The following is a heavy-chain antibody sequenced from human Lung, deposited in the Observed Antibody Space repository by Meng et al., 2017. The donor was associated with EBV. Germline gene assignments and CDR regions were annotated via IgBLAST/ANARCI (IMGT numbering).Heavy chain of an antibody. V-gene: IGHV4-31*03. CDR1: GGSVDSGAYY. J-gene: IGHJ4*02. CDR2: IYYSGST. D-gene: IGHD6-19*01. CDR3: ARLRLVWMFDY. Sequence: QVQLQDAGPGLVKPSQTLSLTCTVSGGSVDSGAYYWSWIRQRPGKGLEWIGYIYYSGSTFYTPSLKSRATLSVDTSKNQFSLKLNSVTAADTAVYYCARLRLVWMFDYWGQGALVTASS.